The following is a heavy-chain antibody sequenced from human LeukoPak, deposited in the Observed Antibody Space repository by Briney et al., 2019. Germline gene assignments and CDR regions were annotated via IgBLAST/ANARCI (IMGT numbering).Heavy chain of an antibody. D-gene: IGHD2-8*01. V-gene: IGHV4-39*07. Sequence: RPSETLSLTCTVSGGSISSSSYYWGWIRQPPGKGLEWIGSIYYSGSTYYNPSLKSRVTISVDTSKNQFSLKLSSVTAADTAVYNCARGVYGGYYYYMDVWGKGTTVTVSS. CDR3: ARGVYGGYYYYMDV. CDR2: IYYSGST. CDR1: GGSISSSSYY. J-gene: IGHJ6*03.